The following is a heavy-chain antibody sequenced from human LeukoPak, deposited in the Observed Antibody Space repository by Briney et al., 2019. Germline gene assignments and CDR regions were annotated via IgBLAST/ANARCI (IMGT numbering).Heavy chain of an antibody. V-gene: IGHV3-23*01. J-gene: IGHJ4*02. D-gene: IGHD1-26*01. CDR2: ISGSGGRT. Sequence: GGSLRLSCAASEFTFNNYAMNWVRQAPGKGLEWVSAISGSGGRTYYADSVKGRFTISRDNSKNTLYLQMNSLRAEDTAVYFCAKEYSGTFSPFPSYFDYWGQGTLVTVSS. CDR1: EFTFNNYA. CDR3: AKEYSGTFSPFPSYFDY.